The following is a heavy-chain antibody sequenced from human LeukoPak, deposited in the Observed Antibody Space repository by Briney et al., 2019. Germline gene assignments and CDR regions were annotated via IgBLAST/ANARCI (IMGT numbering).Heavy chain of an antibody. D-gene: IGHD3-10*01. CDR3: ARGTVRGASRYFDY. J-gene: IGHJ4*02. Sequence: SQTLSLTCTVSGGTISSGSYFWSWIRQPAGKGLEWIGRIYTSGSTNYNPSLKSRVTISVDTSKNQFSLKLSSVTAADTAVYYCARGTVRGASRYFDYWGQGTLVTVSS. V-gene: IGHV4-61*02. CDR2: IYTSGST. CDR1: GGTISSGSYF.